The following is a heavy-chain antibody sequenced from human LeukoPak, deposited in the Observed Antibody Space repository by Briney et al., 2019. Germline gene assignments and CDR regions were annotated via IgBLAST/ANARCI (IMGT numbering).Heavy chain of an antibody. J-gene: IGHJ4*02. V-gene: IGHV3-9*01. CDR2: ISWYRGSI. CDR1: GFTFDDYA. Sequence: GGSLSLSCAASGFTFDDYAMHWVRQAPGKGLEWVSGISWYRGSIGYADSVKGRFTISGDNAKNSLYLQMNSLRAEDTALYYCSKDESAGSSSWYSGNYFDYWGQGTLVTVSS. CDR3: SKDESAGSSSWYSGNYFDY. D-gene: IGHD6-13*01.